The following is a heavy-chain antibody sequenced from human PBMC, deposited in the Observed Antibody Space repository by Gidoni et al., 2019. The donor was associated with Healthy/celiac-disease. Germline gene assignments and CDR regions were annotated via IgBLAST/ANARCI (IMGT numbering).Heavy chain of an antibody. CDR3: AREKNMVQGAGAEAFDI. CDR1: GGSISSYY. D-gene: IGHD3-10*01. V-gene: IGHV4-59*01. Sequence: QVQLQESGPGLVKPSETLSLTCTASGGSISSYYWSWIRQPPGKGLEWIGYIYYSGSTNYNPSLKSRVTISVDTSKNQFSLKLSSVTAADTAVYYCAREKNMVQGAGAEAFDIWGQGTMVTVSS. CDR2: IYYSGST. J-gene: IGHJ3*02.